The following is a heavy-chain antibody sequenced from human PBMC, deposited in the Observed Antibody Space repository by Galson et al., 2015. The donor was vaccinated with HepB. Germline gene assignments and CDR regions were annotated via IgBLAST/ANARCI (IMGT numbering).Heavy chain of an antibody. Sequence: SLRLSCAASGFSFSNYWMSWVRQAPGKGLQWVANIKQDGGEKYYVDSVKGRFSISRDNAKNLLYLQMDLLRPEDMAVFYCARFPHDVWTGYFPNWYFDLWGRGTLVTVSS. CDR1: GFSFSNYW. V-gene: IGHV3-7*01. CDR2: IKQDGGEK. J-gene: IGHJ2*01. CDR3: ARFPHDVWTGYFPNWYFDL. D-gene: IGHD3/OR15-3a*01.